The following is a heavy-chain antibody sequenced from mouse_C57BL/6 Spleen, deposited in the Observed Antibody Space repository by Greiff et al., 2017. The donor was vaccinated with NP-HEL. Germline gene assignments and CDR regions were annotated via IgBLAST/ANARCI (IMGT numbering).Heavy chain of an antibody. D-gene: IGHD1-1*01. CDR2: IYPGSGST. CDR1: GYTFTSYW. Sequence: QVQLQQPGAELVKPGASVKMSCKASGYTFTSYWITWVKQRPGQGLEWIGDIYPGSGSTNYNEKFKSKATLTVDTSSSTAYMQLSSLTSEDSAVYSCARHAHYYGSSHFDSWGPGTPLTVSS. CDR3: ARHAHYYGSSHFDS. J-gene: IGHJ2*01. V-gene: IGHV1-55*01.